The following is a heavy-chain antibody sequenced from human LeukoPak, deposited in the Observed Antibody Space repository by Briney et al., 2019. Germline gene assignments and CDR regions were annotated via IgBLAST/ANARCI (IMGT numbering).Heavy chain of an antibody. D-gene: IGHD4-17*01. Sequence: SETLSLTCTVSGVSISSSNSYWGWIRQPPGKGLEWIGSIYYSGNTYYNASLKSRVTISVDTSKNQFSLKMSSVTAADTAVYYRAREVVVDYGDYLNYYYYMDVWGKGTTVTISS. J-gene: IGHJ6*03. V-gene: IGHV4-39*07. CDR2: IYYSGNT. CDR1: GVSISSSNSY. CDR3: AREVVVDYGDYLNYYYYMDV.